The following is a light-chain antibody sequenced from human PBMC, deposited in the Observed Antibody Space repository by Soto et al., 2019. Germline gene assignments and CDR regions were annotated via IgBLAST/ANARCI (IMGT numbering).Light chain of an antibody. V-gene: IGKV4-1*01. CDR2: WAS. J-gene: IGKJ3*01. Sequence: DIVMTQSPDSLAVSLGERATINCKSSQSVLHSSNNKNYLAWYQQKPGQPPKLLIYWASTRESGVPDRFSGSGSGTDFTLAISSLRAEDVADYHCQQYYSTPITFGPGTKVDIK. CDR3: QQYYSTPIT. CDR1: QSVLHSSNNKNY.